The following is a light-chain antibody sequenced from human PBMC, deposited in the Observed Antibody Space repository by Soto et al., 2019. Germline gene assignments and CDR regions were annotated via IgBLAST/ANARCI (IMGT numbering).Light chain of an antibody. V-gene: IGKV3-20*01. CDR1: QSVTSSY. CDR3: QQYGGSPLT. CDR2: GAS. J-gene: IGKJ2*01. Sequence: EIVWTQSPGTLSLSPGERATLSCRASQSVTSSYLAWYQHRPGQAPRLLIYGASSRATGIPDRFSGSGSGTDFTLTISRLEPEDFAVYYCQQYGGSPLTFGQGTKVEIK.